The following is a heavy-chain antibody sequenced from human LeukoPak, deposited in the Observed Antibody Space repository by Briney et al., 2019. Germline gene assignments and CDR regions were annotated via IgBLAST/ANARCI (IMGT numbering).Heavy chain of an antibody. J-gene: IGHJ4*02. CDR2: FDPEDGET. CDR1: GYTLTELS. D-gene: IGHD1-26*01. CDR3: ATPNQAYSGAYYFDY. V-gene: IGHV1-24*01. Sequence: GASVKVSCKVSGYTLTELSMHWVRQAPGKGLEWMGGFDPEDGETIYAQKFQGRVTMTEDASTDTAYMELSSLRSEDTAVYYCATPNQAYSGAYYFDYWGQGTLVTVSS.